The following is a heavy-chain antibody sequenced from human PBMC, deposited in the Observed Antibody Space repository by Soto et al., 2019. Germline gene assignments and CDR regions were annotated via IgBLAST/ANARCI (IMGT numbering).Heavy chain of an antibody. J-gene: IGHJ4*02. CDR1: GFTVSRNY. CDR2: IHSGGST. Sequence: EVPLVESGGGLVQPGGSLRLSCAASGFTVSRNYMNWVRQAPGKGLEWVSVIHSGGSTYYADSVKGRFTISRDNSKNTRYLQMNSLRAEDTAVYYCARGGPRSSGYDPFDYWGQGTLVTVSS. CDR3: ARGGPRSSGYDPFDY. D-gene: IGHD3-22*01. V-gene: IGHV3-66*01.